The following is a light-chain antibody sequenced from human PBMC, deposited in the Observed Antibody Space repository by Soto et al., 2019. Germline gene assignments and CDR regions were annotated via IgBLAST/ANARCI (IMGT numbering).Light chain of an antibody. J-gene: IGKJ1*01. CDR2: GAS. V-gene: IGKV3-15*01. CDR1: QSVSSS. CDR3: QQYINWPPWT. Sequence: EIVMTQSPATLSVSPGERATLSCRASQSVSSSLAWYQQKPGQAPRHLIYGASTRATGIPARFSGSRSGTEFTLTISSLQSEDFAVYYCQQYINWPPWTFGQGTKVEIK.